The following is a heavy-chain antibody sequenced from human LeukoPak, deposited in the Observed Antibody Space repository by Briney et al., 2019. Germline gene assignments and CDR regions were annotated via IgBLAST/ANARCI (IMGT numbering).Heavy chain of an antibody. CDR3: AKDPTYYGSGSYYNN. CDR1: GFVFSTYT. V-gene: IGHV3-48*02. Sequence: PGGSLRLSCAASGFVFSTYTMNWVRQAPGKGLEWVSYISSSSTIYYADSVKGRFTISRDNAKNSLYLQMNSLRDEDTAVYYCAKDPTYYGSGSYYNNWGQGTLVTVSS. D-gene: IGHD3-10*01. J-gene: IGHJ4*02. CDR2: ISSSSTI.